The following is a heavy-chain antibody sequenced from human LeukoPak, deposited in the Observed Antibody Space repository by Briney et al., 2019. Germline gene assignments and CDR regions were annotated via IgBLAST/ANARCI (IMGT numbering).Heavy chain of an antibody. CDR1: GGSFSGYY. CDR3: ARAHWVRGVIGGIYFDY. V-gene: IGHV4-34*01. CDR2: INHSGST. J-gene: IGHJ4*02. D-gene: IGHD3-10*01. Sequence: SETLSLTYAVYGGSFSGYYWSWIRQPPGKGLEWIGEINHSGSTNYNPSLKSRVTISVDTSKNQFSLKLSSVTAADTAVYYCARAHWVRGVIGGIYFDYWGQGTLVTVSS.